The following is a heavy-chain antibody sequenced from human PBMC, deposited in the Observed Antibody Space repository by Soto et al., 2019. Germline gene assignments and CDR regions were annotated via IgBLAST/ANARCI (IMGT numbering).Heavy chain of an antibody. Sequence: PGGSLRLSCVVSGFIFNTYGMSWVRQAPGKGLEWVSSISGGSGSTYYAESVKGRFTISRDNSKNTLYLQMNSLRDEDTAVFYCAIPPEYCSGDTCYLPFCYWGQGTLVTVSS. D-gene: IGHD2-15*01. CDR2: ISGGSGST. CDR1: GFIFNTYG. V-gene: IGHV3-23*01. CDR3: AIPPEYCSGDTCYLPFCY. J-gene: IGHJ4*02.